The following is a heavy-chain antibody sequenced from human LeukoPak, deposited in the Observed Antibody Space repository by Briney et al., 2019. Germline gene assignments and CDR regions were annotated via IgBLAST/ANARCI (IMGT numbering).Heavy chain of an antibody. Sequence: ASVKVSCKASGYTFTGYYMHWVRQAPGQGLEWIGWINPNSGGTNYAQKFQGMVTMTRDTSISTAYMELSRLRSDETAVYYCARDERDYYGSGSYYQEPYFDYWGPGTLVIVSS. J-gene: IGHJ4*02. V-gene: IGHV1-2*02. CDR1: GYTFTGYY. CDR2: INPNSGGT. CDR3: ARDERDYYGSGSYYQEPYFDY. D-gene: IGHD3-10*01.